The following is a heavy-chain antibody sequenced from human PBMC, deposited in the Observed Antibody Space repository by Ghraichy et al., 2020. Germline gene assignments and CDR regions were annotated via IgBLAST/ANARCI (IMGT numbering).Heavy chain of an antibody. CDR2: LGADGRST. CDR3: AKEGGRLGEGAFDV. J-gene: IGHJ3*01. CDR1: EFTFNGYP. V-gene: IGHV3-23*01. Sequence: GGSLRLSCAVSEFTFNGYPMTWVRQAPGKGLEWVSSLGADGRSTFYADSVKGRFTISRDKSKRTMYLQMNSLRGDDTAVYYCAKEGGRLGEGAFDVWGHGTKVTVSS. D-gene: IGHD3-10*01.